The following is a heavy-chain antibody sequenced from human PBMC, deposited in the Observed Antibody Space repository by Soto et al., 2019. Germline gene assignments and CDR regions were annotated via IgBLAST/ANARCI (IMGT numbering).Heavy chain of an antibody. Sequence: SETLSLICTVSGGAINSTVYYWGWIRQPPGKGLEWIGSSNYGGPTYYSPSLQSRVTISLDTAKNHFSLNLRSVTAADTAVYYCARHGAYSTSVYYYYGMDVWGQGTTVTVSS. V-gene: IGHV4-39*01. J-gene: IGHJ6*02. CDR3: ARHGAYSTSVYYYYGMDV. CDR2: SNYGGPT. D-gene: IGHD6-13*01. CDR1: GGAINSTVYY.